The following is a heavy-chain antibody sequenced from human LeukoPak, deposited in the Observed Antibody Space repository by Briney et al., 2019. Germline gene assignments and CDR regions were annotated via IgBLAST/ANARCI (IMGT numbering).Heavy chain of an antibody. Sequence: PSETLSVTCTVSGGYISSSSTYYWGWIRQPPGKGLEWIGEIYHSGSTNYNPSLKSRVTISVDTSKNQFSLKLSSVTAADTAVYYCARGFATMVRGVVLDFWGQGTLVTVSS. J-gene: IGHJ4*02. CDR2: IYHSGST. V-gene: IGHV4-39*01. CDR1: GGYISSSSTYY. CDR3: ARGFATMVRGVVLDF. D-gene: IGHD3-10*01.